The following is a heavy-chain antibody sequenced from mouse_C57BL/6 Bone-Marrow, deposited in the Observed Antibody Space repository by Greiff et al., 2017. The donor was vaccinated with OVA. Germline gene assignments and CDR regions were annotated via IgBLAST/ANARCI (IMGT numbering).Heavy chain of an antibody. J-gene: IGHJ1*03. CDR2: ISNGGGST. V-gene: IGHV5-12*01. Sequence: EVQLQESGGGLVQPGGSLKLSCAASGFTFSDYYMYWVRQTPEKRLEWVAYISNGGGSTYYPDTVKGRFTISRDNAKNTLYLQMSRLKSEDTAMYYCARRITTVVAPLWYFDVWGTGTTVTVSS. CDR1: GFTFSDYY. CDR3: ARRITTVVAPLWYFDV. D-gene: IGHD1-1*01.